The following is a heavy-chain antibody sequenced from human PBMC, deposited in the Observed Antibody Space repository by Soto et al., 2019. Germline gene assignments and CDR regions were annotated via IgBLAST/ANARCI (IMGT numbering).Heavy chain of an antibody. CDR2: ITAGKDNT. J-gene: IGHJ6*02. CDR3: ARGRGYSVGSNGVDV. Sequence: QVPLVQSGAQLKTPGASVKVSCKASGYTFISFSIHWLRRPPGQRPEWMGWITAGKDNTYFSQKFQGRVTITRDTSANTVYMEVSSLRSEDTAVYYCARGRGYSVGSNGVDVWGQGTTVIVSS. V-gene: IGHV1-3*01. CDR1: GYTFISFS. D-gene: IGHD5-18*01.